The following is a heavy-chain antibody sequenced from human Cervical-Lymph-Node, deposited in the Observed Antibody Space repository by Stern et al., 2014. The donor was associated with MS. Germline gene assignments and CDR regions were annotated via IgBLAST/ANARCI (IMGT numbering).Heavy chain of an antibody. J-gene: IGHJ4*02. Sequence: EVQLEESGGGVIQPGGSLRLSCTASGFTVSREYMTWVRQAPGKGLEWVSLITNVGSTFYTDSVKGRFTISRDDSKNTVYLHMTSLRAEDTAMYYCARDTSSPERSDWWGQGTLVTVSS. D-gene: IGHD1-1*01. CDR3: ARDTSSPERSDW. V-gene: IGHV3-53*01. CDR2: ITNVGST. CDR1: GFTVSREY.